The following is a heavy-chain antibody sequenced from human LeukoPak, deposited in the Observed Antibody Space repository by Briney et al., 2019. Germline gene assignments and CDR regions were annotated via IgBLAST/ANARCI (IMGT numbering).Heavy chain of an antibody. Sequence: GGSLRLSCAASGFTFSDYYMSWIRQAPGKGLERVAYITSSGNDIYYADSVKGRFTISRDNAKNALFLRMSSLRVEDTATYYCASDIVATSGDFWGQGTLVSVSS. J-gene: IGHJ4*02. D-gene: IGHD5-12*01. CDR1: GFTFSDYY. CDR3: ASDIVATSGDF. V-gene: IGHV3-11*01. CDR2: ITSSGNDI.